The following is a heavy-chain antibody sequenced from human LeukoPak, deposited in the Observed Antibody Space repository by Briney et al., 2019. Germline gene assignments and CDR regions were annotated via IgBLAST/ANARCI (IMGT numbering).Heavy chain of an antibody. CDR1: GFTFSSYA. Sequence: GGSLRLSCAASGFTFSSYAMSWVRQAPGKGLEWVSSISGSGGSTYYADSVKGRFTISRDNAKNSLYLQMNSLRAEDTAVYYCAINGDHDYWGQGTLVTVSS. D-gene: IGHD4-17*01. V-gene: IGHV3-23*01. J-gene: IGHJ4*02. CDR2: ISGSGGST. CDR3: AINGDHDY.